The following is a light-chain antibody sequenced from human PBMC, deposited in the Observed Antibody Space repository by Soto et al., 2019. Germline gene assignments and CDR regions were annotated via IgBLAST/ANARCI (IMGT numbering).Light chain of an antibody. J-gene: IGLJ1*01. CDR2: RNN. Sequence: QSVLTQPPSASGTPGQRVTISCSGSSSNIGSDSVNWYQQLPGTAPKLLIYRNNQRPSGVPDRLSGSKSGTSASLAISGLQSEDEADYICAAWDDSLNGYVFGTGTKLTVL. V-gene: IGLV1-44*01. CDR1: SSNIGSDS. CDR3: AAWDDSLNGYV.